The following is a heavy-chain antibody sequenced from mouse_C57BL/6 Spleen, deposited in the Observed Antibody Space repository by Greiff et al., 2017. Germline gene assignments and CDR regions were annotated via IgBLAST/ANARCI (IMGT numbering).Heavy chain of an antibody. CDR2: IYPGSGST. V-gene: IGHV1-55*01. CDR1: GYTFTSYW. J-gene: IGHJ4*01. CDR3: ANGNYDAMDY. D-gene: IGHD2-1*01. Sequence: VQLQQSGAELVKPGASVKMSCKASGYTFTSYWITWVKQRPGQGLEWIGDIYPGSGSTNYNEKFKSKATLTVDTSSSTAYMQLSSRTSEDSAVYYCANGNYDAMDYWGQGTSVTVSS.